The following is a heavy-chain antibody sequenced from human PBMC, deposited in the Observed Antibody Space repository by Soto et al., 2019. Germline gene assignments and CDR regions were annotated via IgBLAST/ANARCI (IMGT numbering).Heavy chain of an antibody. V-gene: IGHV1-69*06. CDR2: IIPIFGTA. D-gene: IGHD5-12*01. J-gene: IGHJ4*02. Sequence: GXSVKVSCEASVGSFSSYAISWVRQAPGQGLEWMGGIIPIFGTANYAQKFQGRVTITADKSTSTAYMELSSLRSEDTAVYYCARTTRGYSGYDDDYWGQGSLVTVSS. CDR3: ARTTRGYSGYDDDY. CDR1: VGSFSSYA.